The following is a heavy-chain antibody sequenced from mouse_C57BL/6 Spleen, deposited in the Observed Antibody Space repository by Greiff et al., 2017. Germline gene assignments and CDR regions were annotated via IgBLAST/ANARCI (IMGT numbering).Heavy chain of an antibody. Sequence: EVMLVESGGGLVQPGGSLSLSCAASGFTFTDYYMSWVRQPPGKALEWLGFIRNKANGYTTEYSASVKGRFTISRDNSQSILYLQMNALRAEDSATYYCARSYATYFDDWGKGTTLTVSS. CDR2: IRNKANGYTT. CDR3: ARSYATYFDD. D-gene: IGHD1-1*01. J-gene: IGHJ2*01. V-gene: IGHV7-3*01. CDR1: GFTFTDYY.